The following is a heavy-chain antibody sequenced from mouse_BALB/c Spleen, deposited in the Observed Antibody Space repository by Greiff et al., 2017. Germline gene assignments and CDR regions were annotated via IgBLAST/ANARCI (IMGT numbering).Heavy chain of an antibody. CDR2: ISSGGSYT. D-gene: IGHD2-4*01. V-gene: IGHV5-6-4*01. Sequence: EVQVVESGGGLVKPGGSLKLSCAASGFTFSSYTMSWVRQTPEKRLEWVATISSGGSYTYYPESVKGRFTISRDTAKNTLYLQMSSLKSEDTAMYYCTNDYGFAYWGQGTLVTVSA. CDR1: GFTFSSYT. J-gene: IGHJ3*01. CDR3: TNDYGFAY.